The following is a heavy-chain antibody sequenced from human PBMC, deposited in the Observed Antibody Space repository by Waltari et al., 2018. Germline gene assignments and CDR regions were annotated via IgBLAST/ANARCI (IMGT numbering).Heavy chain of an antibody. D-gene: IGHD6-13*01. Sequence: QVQLQESGPGLVKPSETLSISCTVSGGSISSSYWSGIRQPPGKGLEWIGYIYYSGSTNYNPSLKSRVTISVDTSKNQFSLKLSSVTAADTAMYYCARDGDSKHDAFDIWGQGTMVTVSS. CDR2: IYYSGST. V-gene: IGHV4-59*01. CDR3: ARDGDSKHDAFDI. CDR1: GGSISSSY. J-gene: IGHJ3*02.